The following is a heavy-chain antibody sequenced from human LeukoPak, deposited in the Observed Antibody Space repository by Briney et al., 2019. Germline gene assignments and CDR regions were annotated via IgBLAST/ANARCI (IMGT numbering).Heavy chain of an antibody. CDR1: GYSFTNYG. J-gene: IGHJ4*02. CDR3: ARDARYCSAGSCYSWDRAFFDREDY. CDR2: ISAYNGNT. D-gene: IGHD2-15*01. V-gene: IGHV1-18*01. Sequence: ASVKVSCKASGYSFTNYGISWVRQAPGQGLEWMGCISAYNGNTHYAQKLQGRVTMTTDTSTSTAYVELRSLRSDDTAVYYCARDARYCSAGSCYSWDRAFFDREDYWGQGTLVTVSS.